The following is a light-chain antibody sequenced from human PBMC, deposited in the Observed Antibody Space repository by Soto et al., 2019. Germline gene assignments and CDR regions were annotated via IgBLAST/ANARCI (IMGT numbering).Light chain of an antibody. CDR1: QNIANY. Sequence: EIVLTQSPATLSLSPGERATLSCRASQNIANYLDWYQQKPGQAPRLLIYESSNRATGIAARFSGSGSGTDFTLTISSLEPEDFAVYYCQQYGSTPLTFGGGTKVDIK. CDR2: ESS. CDR3: QQYGSTPLT. V-gene: IGKV3-11*01. J-gene: IGKJ4*01.